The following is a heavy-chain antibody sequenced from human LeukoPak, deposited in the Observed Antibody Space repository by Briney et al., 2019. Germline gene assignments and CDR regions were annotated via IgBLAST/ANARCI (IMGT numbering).Heavy chain of an antibody. CDR2: IYYSGST. J-gene: IGHJ4*02. V-gene: IGHV4-39*01. Sequence: PSETLSLTCTVSGGSISSSSYYWGWIRQPPGKGLEWIGSIYYSGSTYYNPSLKSRVTISVDTSKDQFSLKLSSVTAADTAVYYCARHPIAVAGTFPFEYWGQGTLVTVSS. D-gene: IGHD6-19*01. CDR1: GGSISSSSYY. CDR3: ARHPIAVAGTFPFEY.